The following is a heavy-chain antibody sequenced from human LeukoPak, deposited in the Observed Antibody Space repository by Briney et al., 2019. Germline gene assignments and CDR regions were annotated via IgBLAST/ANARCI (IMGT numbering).Heavy chain of an antibody. CDR1: GFTYSTYA. CDR3: AKLDGPTIFGSFQH. Sequence: GSLRLSCAASGFTYSTYAESWVRQAPGKGLQWVSALTGSDSSAYYADSVKGRFTISRDNSKNTLYLQMNSLRAEDTAVYYCAKLDGPTIFGSFQHWGQGTLVTVSS. V-gene: IGHV3-23*01. D-gene: IGHD3-3*01. CDR2: LTGSDSSA. J-gene: IGHJ1*01.